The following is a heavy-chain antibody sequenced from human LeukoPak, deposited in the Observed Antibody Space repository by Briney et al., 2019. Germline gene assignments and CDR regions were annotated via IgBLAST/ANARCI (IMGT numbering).Heavy chain of an antibody. V-gene: IGHV3-23*01. J-gene: IGHJ4*02. D-gene: IGHD3-22*01. CDR3: AKRRDYYDSSGYYYVGFDY. Sequence: GGSLRLSCAASGFTFSSYSMNWARQAPGKGLEWVSAISGSGGSTYYADPVKGRFTISRDNSKNTLYLQMNSLRAEDTAVYYCAKRRDYYDSSGYYYVGFDYWGQGTLVTVSS. CDR1: GFTFSSYS. CDR2: ISGSGGST.